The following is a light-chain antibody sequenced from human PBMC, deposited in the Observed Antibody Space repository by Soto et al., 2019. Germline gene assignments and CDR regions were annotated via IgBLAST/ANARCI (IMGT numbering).Light chain of an antibody. V-gene: IGKV3-20*01. CDR2: GAS. J-gene: IGKJ2*01. CDR3: QQYARSPYT. Sequence: EIVLTQSPGTLSLSPGERATLSCRASQSVGSSYLAWYQKKPGQAPRLLIYGASSRATGIPDRFSGSGSGTDFTITISRLEPEESAVYYCQQYARSPYTFGTGTTLEIK. CDR1: QSVGSSY.